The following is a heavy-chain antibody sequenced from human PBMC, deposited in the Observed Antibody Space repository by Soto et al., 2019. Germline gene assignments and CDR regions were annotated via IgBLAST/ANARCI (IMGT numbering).Heavy chain of an antibody. CDR3: ARDQYGDYYFDY. Sequence: SETLSLTCTVSGGSISSGVYYWSWIGQHPGKGLEWIGYIYYSGSTYYNPSLKSRVTISVDTSKNQFSLKLSSVTAADTAVYYCARDQYGDYYFDYWGQGTLVTVSS. CDR2: IYYSGST. J-gene: IGHJ4*02. V-gene: IGHV4-31*03. D-gene: IGHD4-17*01. CDR1: GGSISSGVYY.